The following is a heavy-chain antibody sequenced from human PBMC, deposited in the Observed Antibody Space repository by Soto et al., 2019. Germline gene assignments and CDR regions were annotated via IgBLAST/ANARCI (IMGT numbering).Heavy chain of an antibody. CDR2: INWNSGSI. J-gene: IGHJ6*02. CDR1: GFTFDDYA. D-gene: IGHD2-2*01. CDR3: AKGDAPAAIFPMDV. V-gene: IGHV3-9*01. Sequence: GGSLRLSCAASGFTFDDYAMHWVRQVPGKGLEWVSGINWNSGSIGYGDSVKGRFAISRDNSKNTLYLQMNSLRAEDTAVYYCAKGDAPAAIFPMDVWGQGTTVTVSS.